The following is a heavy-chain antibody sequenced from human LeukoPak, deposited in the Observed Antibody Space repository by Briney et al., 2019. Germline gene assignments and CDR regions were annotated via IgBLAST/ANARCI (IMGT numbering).Heavy chain of an antibody. V-gene: IGHV3-30*04. CDR2: ISYDGSNK. CDR3: ARDIGYCSGGSYSNDAFDI. D-gene: IGHD2-15*01. Sequence: GRSLRLSCAASGFTFSSYAMHWVRQAPGKGLEWVAVISYDGSNKYYADSVKGRFTISRDNSKNTLYLQMNSLRAEDTAVYYCARDIGYCSGGSYSNDAFDIWGQGTMVTVSS. J-gene: IGHJ3*02. CDR1: GFTFSSYA.